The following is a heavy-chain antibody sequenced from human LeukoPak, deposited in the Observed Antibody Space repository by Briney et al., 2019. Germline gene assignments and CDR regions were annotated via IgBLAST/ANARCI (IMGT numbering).Heavy chain of an antibody. Sequence: SETLSLTCTVSGGSISSYYWNWIRQPAGKGLEWIGRIYTSGNTNYNPSLRSRVTMSVDTSKNQFSLKLNSVTAADTAVYYCARGGSSTRYPPEYPFDIWGQGTMVTVSS. D-gene: IGHD6-13*01. J-gene: IGHJ3*02. CDR3: ARGGSSTRYPPEYPFDI. CDR2: IYTSGNT. V-gene: IGHV4-4*07. CDR1: GGSISSYY.